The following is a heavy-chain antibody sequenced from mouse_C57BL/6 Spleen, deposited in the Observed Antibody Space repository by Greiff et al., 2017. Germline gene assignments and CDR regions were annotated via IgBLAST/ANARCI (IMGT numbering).Heavy chain of an antibody. CDR3: ARSDRYYYGSSYDY. Sequence: QQSHGKSLEWIGDINPNNGGTSYNQKFKGKATLTVDKSSSTAYMELRSLTSEDSAVYYCARSDRYYYGSSYDYWGQGTTLTVSS. J-gene: IGHJ2*01. CDR2: INPNNGGT. V-gene: IGHV1-26*01. D-gene: IGHD1-1*01.